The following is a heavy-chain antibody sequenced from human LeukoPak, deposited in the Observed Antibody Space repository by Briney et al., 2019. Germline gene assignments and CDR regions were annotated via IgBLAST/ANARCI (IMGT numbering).Heavy chain of an antibody. CDR1: GFTFSSYA. CDR3: AKTNYYYYYMDV. V-gene: IGHV3-23*01. Sequence: PGGSLRLSCAASGFTFSSYAMSWVRQAPGKGLEGVSAISGSGGSTYYADSVKGRFTISRDNSKNTLYLQMNSLRAEDTAVYYCAKTNYYYYYMDVWGKGTTVTVSS. CDR2: ISGSGGST. J-gene: IGHJ6*03.